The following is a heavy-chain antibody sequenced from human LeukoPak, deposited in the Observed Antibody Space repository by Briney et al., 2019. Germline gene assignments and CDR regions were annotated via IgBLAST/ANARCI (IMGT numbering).Heavy chain of an antibody. CDR2: IYSDGST. J-gene: IGHJ4*02. CDR1: GFIVNTYY. CDR3: ARDQAARPLDY. D-gene: IGHD6-6*01. V-gene: IGHV3-53*01. Sequence: GGSLRLSCAVSGFIVNTYYMSWVRQAPGKGLEWVSIIYSDGSTYYADSVKGRFTISRDNSKNTLYLQMNSLRAEDTAVYYCARDQAARPLDYWGQGTLVTVSS.